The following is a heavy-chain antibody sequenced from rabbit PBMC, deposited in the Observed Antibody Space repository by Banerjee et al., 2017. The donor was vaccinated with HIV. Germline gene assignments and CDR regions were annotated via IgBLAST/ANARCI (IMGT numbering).Heavy chain of an antibody. CDR3: ARTGGDSYNYSFNL. J-gene: IGHJ4*01. Sequence: QSLEESGGGLVQPEGSLTLTCKASGFDFSSNAMGWVRQAPGKGLEYIGWISTGGYTYYASWAKGRFTISKTSSTTVTLQMTSLTAADTATYFCARTGGDSYNYSFNLWGPGTLVTVS. CDR1: GFDFSSNA. CDR2: ISTGGYT. D-gene: IGHD6-1*01. V-gene: IGHV1S44*01.